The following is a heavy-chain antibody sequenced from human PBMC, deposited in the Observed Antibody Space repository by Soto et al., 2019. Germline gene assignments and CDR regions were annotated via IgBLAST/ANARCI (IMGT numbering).Heavy chain of an antibody. V-gene: IGHV3-13*01. CDR1: GFTFSNYD. D-gene: IGHD3-16*01. J-gene: IGHJ4*02. Sequence: PGGSLRLSCAASGFTFSNYDMHWVRQTTGKGLEWVSGIGTVGDTYYSGSVKGRFSISRENAKNSFYLQMNSLRAEDTAVYYWASGGLYICGQGTLVTVSS. CDR3: ASGGLYI. CDR2: IGTVGDT.